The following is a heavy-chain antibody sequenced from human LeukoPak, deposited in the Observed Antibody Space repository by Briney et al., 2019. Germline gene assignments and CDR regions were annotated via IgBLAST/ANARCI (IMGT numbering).Heavy chain of an antibody. D-gene: IGHD3-22*01. J-gene: IGHJ4*02. Sequence: ASVRVSCKASGYTISDYFMHWVRQAPGQGLEWMGWISAYNGNTNYAQKLQGRVTMTTDTSTSTAYMELRSLRSDDTAVYYCARDMGYYYDSSGYHGYWGQGTLVTVPS. V-gene: IGHV1-18*04. CDR2: ISAYNGNT. CDR3: ARDMGYYYDSSGYHGY. CDR1: GYTISDYF.